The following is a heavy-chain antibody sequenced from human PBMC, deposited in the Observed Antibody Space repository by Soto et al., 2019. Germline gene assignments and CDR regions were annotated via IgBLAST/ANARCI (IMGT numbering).Heavy chain of an antibody. CDR2: INTDNGST. V-gene: IGHV1-3*04. CDR3: ARAANCSSSTGCYSQWFAP. Sequence: ASVKVSCKASGYAFTKYIMHWVRQAPGQRPEWMEWINTDNGSTRYSQKFQGRVTIVRDISATTAYMELGSLRSGDTAVYYCARAANCSSSTGCYSQWFAPWGQGTLVTVSS. J-gene: IGHJ5*02. CDR1: GYAFTKYI. D-gene: IGHD2-2*02.